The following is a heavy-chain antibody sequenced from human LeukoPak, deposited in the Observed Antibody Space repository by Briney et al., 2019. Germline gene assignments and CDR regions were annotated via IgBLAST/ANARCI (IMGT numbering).Heavy chain of an antibody. CDR3: ARAPPPYSSSWYRRDYYYYMDV. D-gene: IGHD6-13*01. V-gene: IGHV3-74*01. CDR1: GFTFSSYW. CDR2: INSDGSST. J-gene: IGHJ6*03. Sequence: GGSLRLSCAASGFTFSSYWMHWVRQAPGKGLVWVSRINSDGSSTSYADSVKGRFTISRDNAKNTLYLQMNSLRAEDTAVYYCARAPPPYSSSWYRRDYYYYMDVWGKGTTVTVSS.